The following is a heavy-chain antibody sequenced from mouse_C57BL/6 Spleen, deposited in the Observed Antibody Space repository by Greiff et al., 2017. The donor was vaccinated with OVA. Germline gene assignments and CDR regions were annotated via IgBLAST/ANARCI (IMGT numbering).Heavy chain of an antibody. CDR1: GYTFTDYY. J-gene: IGHJ2*01. CDR2: INPNNGGT. Sequence: EVQLQQSGPELVKPGASVKISCKASGYTFTDYYMNWVKQSHGKSLEWIGDINPNNGGTSYNQKFKGKATLTVDKSSSTAYMELRSLTSEDSAVYYCARRRVTTYYFDYWGQGTTLTVSS. D-gene: IGHD2-1*01. CDR3: ARRRVTTYYFDY. V-gene: IGHV1-26*01.